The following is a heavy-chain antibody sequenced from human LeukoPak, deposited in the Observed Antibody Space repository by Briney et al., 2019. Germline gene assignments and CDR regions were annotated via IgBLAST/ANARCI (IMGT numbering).Heavy chain of an antibody. J-gene: IGHJ4*02. Sequence: SVKVSCKASGYTFTSYGISWVRQAPGQGLEWMGWISAYNGNTNYAQKLQGRVTMTTDTSTSTAYMELRSLRSDDTAVYYCARRTYYDILTGYPDYWGQGTLVTVSS. CDR2: ISAYNGNT. CDR1: GYTFTSYG. CDR3: ARRTYYDILTGYPDY. V-gene: IGHV1-18*04. D-gene: IGHD3-9*01.